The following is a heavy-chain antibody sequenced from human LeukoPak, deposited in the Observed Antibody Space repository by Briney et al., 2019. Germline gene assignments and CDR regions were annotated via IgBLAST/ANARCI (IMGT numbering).Heavy chain of an antibody. V-gene: IGHV1-2*02. CDR2: INPNSGVT. D-gene: IGHD3-22*01. Sequence: ASVKVSCKASRYTFTGYYMHWVRQAPGQGLEGMGWINPNSGVTNYAQKLQGRVTMTTDTSTSTAYMELRSLRSDDTAVYYCARDGGYYYDSSGYFDYWGQGTLVTVSS. CDR1: RYTFTGYY. J-gene: IGHJ4*02. CDR3: ARDGGYYYDSSGYFDY.